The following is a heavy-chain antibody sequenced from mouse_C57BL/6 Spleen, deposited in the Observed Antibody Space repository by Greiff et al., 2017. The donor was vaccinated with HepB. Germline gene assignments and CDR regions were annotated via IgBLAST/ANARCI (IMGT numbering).Heavy chain of an antibody. CDR1: GYTFTSYS. Sequence: QVQLQQPGAELVKPGASVKLSCKASGYTFTSYSMHWVKQRPGRGLEWIGRIDPNSGGTKYNEKFKSKATLTVDKPTSTAYMQLSSLTTEDSAVYTCARARITPYAMDYWGQGTSVTVSS. V-gene: IGHV1-72*01. CDR2: IDPNSGGT. CDR3: ARARITPYAMDY. J-gene: IGHJ4*01. D-gene: IGHD2-4*01.